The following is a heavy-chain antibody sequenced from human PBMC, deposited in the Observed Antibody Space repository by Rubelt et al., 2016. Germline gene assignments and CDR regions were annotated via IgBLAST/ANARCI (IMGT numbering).Heavy chain of an antibody. J-gene: IGHJ4*02. CDR1: GFTFSSYA. D-gene: IGHD1-26*01. Sequence: EVQLLESGGGLVQPGGSLRLSCAASGFTFSSYAMSWVRQAPGKGLEWVGFIRSRAYGGTTEFAASVKGRFTISRDDSKSTAYLQTNSLKTEDTAVYYCSRHTSGSYYFFDYWGQGTLVTVSS. CDR3: SRHTSGSYYFFDY. V-gene: IGHV3-49*04. CDR2: IRSRAYGGTT.